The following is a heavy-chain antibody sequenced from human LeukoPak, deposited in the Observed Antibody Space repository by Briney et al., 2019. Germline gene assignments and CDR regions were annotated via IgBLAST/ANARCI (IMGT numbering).Heavy chain of an antibody. D-gene: IGHD6-25*01. Sequence: GASVKVSCKASGYTFTSYYMHWVRQAPGQGLEWMGIINPSGGSTSYAQKFQGRVTMTRDTSTSTVYMELSSLRSEDTAVYYCARVGRLPYYYYGMDVWGQGTTVTVSS. CDR2: INPSGGST. V-gene: IGHV1-46*01. CDR1: GYTFTSYY. CDR3: ARVGRLPYYYYGMDV. J-gene: IGHJ6*02.